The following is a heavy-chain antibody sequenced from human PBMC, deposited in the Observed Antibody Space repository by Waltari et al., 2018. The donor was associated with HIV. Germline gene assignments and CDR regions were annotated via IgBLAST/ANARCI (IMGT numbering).Heavy chain of an antibody. V-gene: IGHV4-34*01. CDR2: PTHWGDA. CDR1: GGGFTTYY. J-gene: IGHJ6*02. Sequence: QVRLEQWGAGLLRPAETLSLTCAVYGGGFTTYYWTWIRQSPEKGLEWVGEPTHWGDARSNPAPRGRVTSSVVPSKNQVSLTLKSVRAADTAVYFCARGEGIVLGDTSVLRIHETSSYYFGLDLWGQGT. D-gene: IGHD3-16*01. CDR3: ARGEGIVLGDTSVLRIHETSSYYFGLDL.